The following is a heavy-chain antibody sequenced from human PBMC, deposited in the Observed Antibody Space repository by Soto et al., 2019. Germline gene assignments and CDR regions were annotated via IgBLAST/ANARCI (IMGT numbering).Heavy chain of an antibody. CDR3: AKDLDDYGDYGSWGY. CDR2: ISYDGSNK. D-gene: IGHD4-17*01. CDR1: GFTFSSYG. J-gene: IGHJ4*02. Sequence: QVQLVESGGGVVQPGRSLRLSCAASGFTFSSYGMHWVRQAPGKGLEWVAVISYDGSNKYYADSVKGRFTISRDNSKNTLYLQMNSLRAEDTAVYYCAKDLDDYGDYGSWGYWGQGTLVTVYS. V-gene: IGHV3-30*18.